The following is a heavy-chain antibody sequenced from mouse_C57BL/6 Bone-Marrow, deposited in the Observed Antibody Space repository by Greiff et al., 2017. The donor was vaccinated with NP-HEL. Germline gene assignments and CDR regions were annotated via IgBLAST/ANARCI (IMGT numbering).Heavy chain of an antibody. Sequence: QVQLQQPGAELVKPGASVKLSCKASGYTFTSYWMHWVKQRPGQGLEWIGMIHPNSGSTNYNEKFKSKATLTVDKSSSTAYMQLSSLTSEDSAVYYCARRIYYYGSSYYAMDYWGQGTSVTVSS. J-gene: IGHJ4*01. CDR1: GYTFTSYW. D-gene: IGHD1-1*01. CDR2: IHPNSGST. V-gene: IGHV1-64*01. CDR3: ARRIYYYGSSYYAMDY.